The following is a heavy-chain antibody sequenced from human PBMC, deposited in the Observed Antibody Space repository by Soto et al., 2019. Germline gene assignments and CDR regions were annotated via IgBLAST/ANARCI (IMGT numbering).Heavy chain of an antibody. CDR2: VNQDGNEK. Sequence: GGSLRLSCEASGFTFSHHWMIWVRQAPGKGLEWVASVNQDGNEKYHVDSVMGRFTISRDNAKNSLFLQMNSLTVEDTAVYYCVRIISRGNFDPLGQGTQVTVSS. J-gene: IGHJ5*02. CDR1: GFTFSHHW. CDR3: VRIISRGNFDP. D-gene: IGHD3-10*01. V-gene: IGHV3-7*01.